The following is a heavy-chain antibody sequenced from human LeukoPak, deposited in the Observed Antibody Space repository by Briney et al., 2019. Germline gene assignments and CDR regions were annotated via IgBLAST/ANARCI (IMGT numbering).Heavy chain of an antibody. Sequence: PSETLSLTCTVSSGSICSSSYYWGWIRQPPGEGLEWIGRIYYSGSTYYNPSLKSRVTISVDTSKNQFSLKLSSVTAADTAVYHCASRDCSGGSCYLHGWFDPWGQGTLVTVSS. D-gene: IGHD2-15*01. J-gene: IGHJ5*02. CDR2: IYYSGST. V-gene: IGHV4-39*01. CDR1: SGSICSSSYY. CDR3: ASRDCSGGSCYLHGWFDP.